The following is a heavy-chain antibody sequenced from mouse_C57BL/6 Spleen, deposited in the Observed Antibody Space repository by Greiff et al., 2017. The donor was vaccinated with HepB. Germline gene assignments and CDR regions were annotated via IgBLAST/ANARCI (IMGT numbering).Heavy chain of an antibody. CDR2: IDPATGNT. Sequence: VQLQQSVAELVRPGASVKLSCTASGFNIKNTYMHWVKQRPEQGLEWIGRIDPATGNTKYAPKFQGKATITADTSSNTAYLQLSSLTSEDTAIYYCSRRHYVNYVYFDYWGQGATLTVAS. J-gene: IGHJ2*01. CDR3: SRRHYVNYVYFDY. V-gene: IGHV14-3*01. D-gene: IGHD2-1*01. CDR1: GFNIKNTY.